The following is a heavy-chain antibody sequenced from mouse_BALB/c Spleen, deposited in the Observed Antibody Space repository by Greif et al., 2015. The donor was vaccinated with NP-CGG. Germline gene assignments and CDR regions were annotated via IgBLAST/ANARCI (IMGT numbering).Heavy chain of an antibody. Sequence: VQLQQSGPQLVRPGASVKISCKASGYSFTSYWMHWVKQRPGQGLEWIGMIDPSDSETRLNQKFKDKATLTVDKSSSTAYMQLSSPTSEDSAVYYCARGPHYYGSSLYAMDYWGQGTSVTVSS. CDR1: GYSFTSYW. D-gene: IGHD1-1*01. J-gene: IGHJ4*01. V-gene: IGHV1S126*01. CDR2: IDPSDSET. CDR3: ARGPHYYGSSLYAMDY.